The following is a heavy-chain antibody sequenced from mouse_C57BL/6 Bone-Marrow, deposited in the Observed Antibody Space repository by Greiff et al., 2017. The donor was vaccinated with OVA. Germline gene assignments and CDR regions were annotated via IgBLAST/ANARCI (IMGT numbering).Heavy chain of an antibody. Sequence: EVHLVESGGGLVQPGGSLKLSCAASGFTFRDYGMAWVRQAPRKGPEWVAFISNLAYSIYYADTVTGRFTISRENAKNTLYLEMSSLRSEDTAMYYCARRYDFHAMDYWGQGTSVTVSS. D-gene: IGHD2-4*01. CDR1: GFTFRDYG. CDR2: ISNLAYSI. J-gene: IGHJ4*01. V-gene: IGHV5-15*01. CDR3: ARRYDFHAMDY.